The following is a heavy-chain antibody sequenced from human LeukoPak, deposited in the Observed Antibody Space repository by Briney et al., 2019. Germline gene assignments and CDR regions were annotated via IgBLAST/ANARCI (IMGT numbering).Heavy chain of an antibody. CDR3: ASRSGGDYPYFDY. J-gene: IGHJ4*02. V-gene: IGHV3-53*01. Sequence: GGSLRLSCAASGFAVSRNYMTWVRQAPGRGLEWVSHIYSGGSIYYADSVKGRFTISRDTSKNTLYLQMDSLGVEDTAIYYCASRSGGDYPYFDYWGQGALVTVSS. D-gene: IGHD4-17*01. CDR1: GFAVSRNY. CDR2: IYSGGSI.